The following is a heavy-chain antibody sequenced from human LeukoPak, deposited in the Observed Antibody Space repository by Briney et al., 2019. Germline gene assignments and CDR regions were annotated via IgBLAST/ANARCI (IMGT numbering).Heavy chain of an antibody. V-gene: IGHV5-51*01. CDR2: IYPGDSDT. Sequence: GESLQISCQGSGSIFTSYWIGGVRELHGKGLEWMGIIYPGDSDTKDSPSFQGQVTISADQSISTAYLQWSSLKASDTAMYYCARLQSPRDRSGSYYYYYYGMDVWGQGTMVTVSS. CDR3: ARLQSPRDRSGSYYYYYYGMDV. D-gene: IGHD1-26*01. CDR1: GSIFTSYW. J-gene: IGHJ6*02.